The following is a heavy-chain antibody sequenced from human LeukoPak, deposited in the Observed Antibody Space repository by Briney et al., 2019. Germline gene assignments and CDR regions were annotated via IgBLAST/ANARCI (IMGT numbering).Heavy chain of an antibody. J-gene: IGHJ3*02. CDR1: GGSISSGGYS. Sequence: PSQTLSLTCAVSGGSISSGGYSWSWIRQPPGKGLEWIGYIFHSGSTYYNPSLKSRVAISVDRSKNHFSLKLSSVTAADTAVYYCARTHWGSGFDIWGQGTMVTVSS. D-gene: IGHD7-27*01. CDR2: IFHSGST. V-gene: IGHV4-30-2*01. CDR3: ARTHWGSGFDI.